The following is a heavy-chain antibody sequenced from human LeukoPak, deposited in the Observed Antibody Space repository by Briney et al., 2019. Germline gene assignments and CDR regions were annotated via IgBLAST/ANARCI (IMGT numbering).Heavy chain of an antibody. CDR1: GFTFGSYG. J-gene: IGHJ4*02. D-gene: IGHD3-10*01. Sequence: GGSLRLSCAASGFTFGSYGMHWFRQAPGKGLEWVGFIRSKAYGGTTEYAASVKGRFTISRDDSKSIAYLQMNSLKTEDTAVYYCTRDRGWFEVYFGYWGQGTLVTVSS. CDR3: TRDRGWFEVYFGY. CDR2: IRSKAYGGTT. V-gene: IGHV3-49*03.